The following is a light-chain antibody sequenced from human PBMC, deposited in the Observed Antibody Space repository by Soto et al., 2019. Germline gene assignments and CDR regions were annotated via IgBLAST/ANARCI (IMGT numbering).Light chain of an antibody. CDR1: QSIRNY. CDR2: DAC. V-gene: IGKV1-39*01. CDR3: QQSYDTPPGT. J-gene: IGKJ1*01. Sequence: DIPLTQFPSSLPASVGYRITIPCRASQSIRNYLSWFQQKPGKAPKLLIYDACRLQSGVPLRFSGSGSGTEFSLIISDLQPADFATYYCQQSYDTPPGTFGQGTRVEV.